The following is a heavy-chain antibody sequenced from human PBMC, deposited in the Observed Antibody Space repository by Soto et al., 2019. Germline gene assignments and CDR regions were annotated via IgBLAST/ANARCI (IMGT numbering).Heavy chain of an antibody. CDR3: TKHWQHDS. J-gene: IGHJ5*01. Sequence: EVQLLESGGGLVQPGGSLRLSCAASGFTFSNYAMTWVRQAPGKGLECVSTINTSGGNTHYADSVKGRFSVSRDNSKNTLSLQMNSLRAEDTAVYYCTKHWQHDSWGQGTLVTVSS. D-gene: IGHD6-13*01. V-gene: IGHV3-23*01. CDR2: INTSGGNT. CDR1: GFTFSNYA.